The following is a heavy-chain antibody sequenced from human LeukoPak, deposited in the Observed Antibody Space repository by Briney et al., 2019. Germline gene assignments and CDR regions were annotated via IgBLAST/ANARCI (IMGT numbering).Heavy chain of an antibody. CDR1: GYSFTSYW. D-gene: IGHD3-22*01. CDR2: IYPGDSDT. V-gene: IGHV5-51*01. Sequence: PGESLKITCKGSGYSFTSYWIGWVRQMPGKGLEWMGIIYPGDSDTRYSPSFQGQVTISADKSISTAYLQWSSPKASDTAMYYCARLRSDSSGYSAFDYWGQGTLVTVSS. J-gene: IGHJ4*02. CDR3: ARLRSDSSGYSAFDY.